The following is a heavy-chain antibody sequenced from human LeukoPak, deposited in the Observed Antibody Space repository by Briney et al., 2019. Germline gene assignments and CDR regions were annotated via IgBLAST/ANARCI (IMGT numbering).Heavy chain of an antibody. D-gene: IGHD2-2*01. V-gene: IGHV4-59*11. CDR1: GGSISSHY. Sequence: SETLSLTCTVSGGSISSHYWSWIRQPPGKGLEWIGYIYYSGSTNYNPSLKSRVTISVDTSKNQFSLKLSSVTAADTAVYYCASDRIVVVPAAITGLRYYYYYMDVWGKGTTVTVSS. CDR3: ASDRIVVVPAAITGLRYYYYYMDV. J-gene: IGHJ6*03. CDR2: IYYSGST.